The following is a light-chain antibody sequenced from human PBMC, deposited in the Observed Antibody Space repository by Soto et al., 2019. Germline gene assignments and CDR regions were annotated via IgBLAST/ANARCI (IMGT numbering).Light chain of an antibody. Sequence: EIFLPQSPCTLSLSPGESATLSCRASHSVSRTYLAWYQQKPGQAPXXLMYGASDRATGTPGRFSGSGSGTDFTLTISGLEPEDSAVYYCQQFDDSVTFGQGTRLEIK. CDR2: GAS. J-gene: IGKJ5*01. CDR3: QQFDDSVT. CDR1: HSVSRTY. V-gene: IGKV3-20*01.